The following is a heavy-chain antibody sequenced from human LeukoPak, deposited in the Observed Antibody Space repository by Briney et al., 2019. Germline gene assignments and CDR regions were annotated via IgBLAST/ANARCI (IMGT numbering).Heavy chain of an antibody. Sequence: PGGSLRLSCAASGFTFSSYWMHWVRQAPGKGLGWVSRINSDGSSTSYADSVKGRFTISRDNAKNTLYQQMNSLRAEDTAVYYCARVRSRTHTYDSSGYKYFDYWGQGTLVTVSS. CDR3: ARVRSRTHTYDSSGYKYFDY. CDR2: INSDGSST. CDR1: GFTFSSYW. D-gene: IGHD3-22*01. V-gene: IGHV3-74*01. J-gene: IGHJ4*02.